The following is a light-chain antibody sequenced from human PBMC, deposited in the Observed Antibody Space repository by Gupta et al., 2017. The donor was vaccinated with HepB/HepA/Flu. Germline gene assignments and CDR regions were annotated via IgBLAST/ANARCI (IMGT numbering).Light chain of an antibody. Sequence: EIVLTQSPATLSLSPGERATLSCGASESVRSRYLAWYQQKPGRAPRLLMYDASNRATGIPDRFSGSGSGTEFTLTISRLEPEDFAVYYCQQDCSSPLTFGGGTKVEIK. CDR3: QQDCSSPLT. J-gene: IGKJ4*01. V-gene: IGKV3D-20*01. CDR1: ESVRSRY. CDR2: DAS.